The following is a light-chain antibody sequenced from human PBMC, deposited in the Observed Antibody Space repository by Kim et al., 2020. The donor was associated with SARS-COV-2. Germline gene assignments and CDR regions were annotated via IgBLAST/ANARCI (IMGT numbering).Light chain of an antibody. CDR1: SSDVGSYNL. Sequence: QSITISCTGTSSDVGSYNLVSWYQQHPGKAPKLMIYEVTKRPSGVSHRFSGSRSGNTASLTISGLQAEDEADYYCCSYAGSSGSLLFGGGTQLTVL. J-gene: IGLJ2*01. V-gene: IGLV2-23*02. CDR3: CSYAGSSGSLL. CDR2: EVT.